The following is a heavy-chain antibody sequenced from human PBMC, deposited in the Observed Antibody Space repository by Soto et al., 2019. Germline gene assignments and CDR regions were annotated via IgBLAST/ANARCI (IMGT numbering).Heavy chain of an antibody. CDR3: ARHGRGSSWYNY. CDR1: GGSISSYY. V-gene: IGHV4-59*08. D-gene: IGHD6-13*01. J-gene: IGHJ4*02. Sequence: SETLSLTCTVSGGSISSYYWSWIRQPPGKGLEWIGYIYYSGSTNYNPSLKSRVTISVDTSKNQFSLKLSSVTAADTAVYYCARHGRGSSWYNYWGQGTLVTVS. CDR2: IYYSGST.